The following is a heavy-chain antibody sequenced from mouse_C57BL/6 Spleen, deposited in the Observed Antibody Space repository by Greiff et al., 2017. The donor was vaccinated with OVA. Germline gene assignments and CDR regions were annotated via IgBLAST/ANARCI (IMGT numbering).Heavy chain of an antibody. CDR1: GYTFTSYW. J-gene: IGHJ4*01. V-gene: IGHV1-55*01. CDR2: IYPGSGST. Sequence: QVQLQQPGAELVKPGASVKMSCKASGYTFTSYWITWVKQRPGQGLEWIGDIYPGSGSTNYNEKFKSKATLTVDTSSSTAYMQLSSLTSADSAVYYCSREWLRGGAMDYWGQGTSVTVSS. D-gene: IGHD1-2*01. CDR3: SREWLRGGAMDY.